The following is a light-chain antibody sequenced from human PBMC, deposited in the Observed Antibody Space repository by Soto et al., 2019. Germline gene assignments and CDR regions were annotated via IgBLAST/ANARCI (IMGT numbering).Light chain of an antibody. Sequence: EIVMTQSPATLSVSPGERATLSCRASQSVSSNLAWYQQKPGQAPRLLIYGASTRATGIPARFSGSGSGTEFTLTISSLQSEDFAVYYCQQYNNWLARTFGGGTKVDI. J-gene: IGKJ4*01. CDR1: QSVSSN. CDR3: QQYNNWLART. V-gene: IGKV3-15*01. CDR2: GAS.